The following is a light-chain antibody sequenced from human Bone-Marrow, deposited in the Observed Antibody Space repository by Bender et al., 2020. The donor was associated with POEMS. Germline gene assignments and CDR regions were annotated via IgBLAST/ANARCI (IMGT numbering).Light chain of an antibody. V-gene: IGLV2-11*01. J-gene: IGLJ3*02. CDR3: AAWDAGLSGGV. Sequence: QSALTQPRSVSGSPGQSVTISCTGTSSDVGGYTYVSWYQQHPGKAPKLMIFDVSKRPSGVPDRFSGSKSGNTASLTISGLQAEDEADYYCAAWDAGLSGGVFGGGTKLTVL. CDR2: DVS. CDR1: SSDVGGYTY.